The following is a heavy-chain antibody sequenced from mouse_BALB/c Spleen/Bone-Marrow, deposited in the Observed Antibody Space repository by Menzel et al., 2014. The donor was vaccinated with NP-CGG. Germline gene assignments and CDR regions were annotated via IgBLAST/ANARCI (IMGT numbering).Heavy chain of an antibody. CDR2: ISSGGSYT. V-gene: IGHV5-9*02. Sequence: LQQSGGGLVKPGGSLKLSCAASGFAFSYYDMSWVRQTPEKRLEWVATISSGGSYTYYPDSVKGRFTISRDNARNTLYLQMSSLRSEDTALYYCTRHPRGFDYWGQGTTLTVPS. CDR3: TRHPRGFDY. J-gene: IGHJ2*01. CDR1: GFAFSYYD.